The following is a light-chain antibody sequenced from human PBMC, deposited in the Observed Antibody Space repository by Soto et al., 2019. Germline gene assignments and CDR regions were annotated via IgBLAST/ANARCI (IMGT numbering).Light chain of an antibody. CDR3: QQYNNWPST. CDR1: QSVITN. CDR2: AAS. J-gene: IGKJ1*01. V-gene: IGKV3-15*01. Sequence: EIVLTQSPGTLSLSPGERATLSCRASQSVITNLAWYQQKSGQAPRLLIYAASTRATDIPARFSGSGSGTGFTLTISNLQSEDFVVYYCQQYNNWPSTFGQGTKVDIK.